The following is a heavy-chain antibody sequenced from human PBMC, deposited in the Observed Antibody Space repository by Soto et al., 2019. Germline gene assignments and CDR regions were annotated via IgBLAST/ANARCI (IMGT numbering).Heavy chain of an antibody. J-gene: IGHJ4*02. D-gene: IGHD1-7*01. V-gene: IGHV1-69*02. CDR2: IIPILDIT. CDR3: ARPTSTGTTSGYYFDY. Sequence: QVQLVQSGAEVKKPGSSVKVSCKASGGTFSSYSISWVRQAPGQGLEWMGRIIPILDITDYAQRFQGRVTITADKSTSTAYMELSSLSSDDTAVYYCARPTSTGTTSGYYFDYWGQGTLVTVSS. CDR1: GGTFSSYS.